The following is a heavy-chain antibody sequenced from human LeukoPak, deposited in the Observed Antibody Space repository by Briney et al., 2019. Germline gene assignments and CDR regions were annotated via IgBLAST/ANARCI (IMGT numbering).Heavy chain of an antibody. Sequence: QTGGSLRLSCAASGFTFSSYAMSWVRQAPGKGLEWVSGISGSGGYTYYADSVKGRVTISRDNSKNTLYLQMNSLRAEDTAVYYCAKGSSYYFFDYWGQGTLVTVSS. CDR1: GFTFSSYA. V-gene: IGHV3-23*01. J-gene: IGHJ4*02. CDR2: ISGSGGYT. CDR3: AKGSSYYFFDY. D-gene: IGHD3-10*01.